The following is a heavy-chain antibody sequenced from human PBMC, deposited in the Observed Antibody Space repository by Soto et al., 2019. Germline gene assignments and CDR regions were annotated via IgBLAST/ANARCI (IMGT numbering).Heavy chain of an antibody. CDR3: ARAYYDILTGYPRWFDP. CDR1: GGSVSSGTYY. D-gene: IGHD3-9*01. J-gene: IGHJ5*02. V-gene: IGHV4-61*01. Sequence: SETLSLTCTVSGGSVSSGTYYWNWIRQPPGKGLEWIGFVYYSGSTYYNPSLKSRVTISVDTSKNQFSLKLSSVTAADTAVYYCARAYYDILTGYPRWFDPWGQGTLVTVS. CDR2: VYYSGST.